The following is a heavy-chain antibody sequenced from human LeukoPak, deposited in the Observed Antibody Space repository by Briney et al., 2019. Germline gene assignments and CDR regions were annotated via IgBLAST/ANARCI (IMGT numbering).Heavy chain of an antibody. J-gene: IGHJ4*02. CDR1: GFALDDYT. CDR3: ARGYYGDLDY. CDR2: INWNGDTT. Sequence: GGSLRLSCAASGFALDDYTMHWVRQAPGKGLEWVSLINWNGDTTFYGGSVKGRFSISRDNTMNSLYLQMNSLTSEDTAIYYCARGYYGDLDYWGLGTLVTVSS. V-gene: IGHV3-43*01. D-gene: IGHD3-10*01.